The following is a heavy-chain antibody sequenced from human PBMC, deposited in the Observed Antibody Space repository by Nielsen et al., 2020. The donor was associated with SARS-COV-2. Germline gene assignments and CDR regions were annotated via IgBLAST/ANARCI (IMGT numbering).Heavy chain of an antibody. CDR1: GGSTSSYY. CDR3: ARHVDSDGYYYGWFDP. V-gene: IGHV4-59*08. D-gene: IGHD3-22*01. J-gene: IGHJ5*02. CDR2: IYFSGST. Sequence: GPLRLSCTVFGGSTSSYYWSWIRQLPGKGLEWIGYIYFSGSTNYNPSLKSRVAISVDTSKNQFSLKLSSVTAADTAVYYCARHVDSDGYYYGWFDPWGQGTLVTVSS.